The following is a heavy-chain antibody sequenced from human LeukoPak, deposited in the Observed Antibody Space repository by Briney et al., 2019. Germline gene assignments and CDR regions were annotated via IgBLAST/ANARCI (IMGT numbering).Heavy chain of an antibody. Sequence: QTGGSLRLSCAASGFTFSSNSMNWVRQAPGKGLEWVSYISSSSSTIYYADSVKGRFTISRDNAKNSLYLQMNSLRAEDTAVYYCARAYGDYGLYYYYMDVWGKGTTVTVSS. D-gene: IGHD4-17*01. CDR1: GFTFSSNS. CDR3: ARAYGDYGLYYYYMDV. CDR2: ISSSSSTI. J-gene: IGHJ6*03. V-gene: IGHV3-48*04.